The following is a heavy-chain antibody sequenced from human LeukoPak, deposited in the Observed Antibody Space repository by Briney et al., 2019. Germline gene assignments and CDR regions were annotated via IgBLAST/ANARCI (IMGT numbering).Heavy chain of an antibody. CDR2: LSYTGKT. Sequence: SETLSLTCVVSGASVSTSHWNWIRQLPGKGLEWIGCLSYTGKTDYNPSLTNRVTISFDTPENQVSLKLTSVTAADTAVYYCSEGYFEPFDHWGQGTLVTVSS. J-gene: IGHJ4*02. CDR3: SEGYFEPFDH. CDR1: GASVSTSH. D-gene: IGHD2/OR15-2a*01. V-gene: IGHV4-59*02.